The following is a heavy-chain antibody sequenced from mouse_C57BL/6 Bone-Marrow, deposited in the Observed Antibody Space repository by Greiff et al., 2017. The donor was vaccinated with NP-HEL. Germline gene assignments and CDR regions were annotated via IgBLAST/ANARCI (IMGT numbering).Heavy chain of an antibody. CDR3: ARSRSWYFDV. CDR1: GYTFTSYG. J-gene: IGHJ1*03. Sequence: QVQLQQSGAELARPGASVKLSCKASGYTFTSYGISWVKQRTGQGLEWIGEIYPRSGNTYYNEKFKDKATLTADKSSSTASMELRSLTSEDSAVYFCARSRSWYFDVWGTGTTVTVSS. CDR2: IYPRSGNT. V-gene: IGHV1-81*01.